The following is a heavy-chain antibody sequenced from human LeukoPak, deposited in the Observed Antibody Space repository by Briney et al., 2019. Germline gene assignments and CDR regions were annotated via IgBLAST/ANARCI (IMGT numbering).Heavy chain of an antibody. D-gene: IGHD3-9*01. J-gene: IGHJ3*02. CDR1: GGSISSGDYY. CDR3: ARDLAVRYFDWPDAFDI. V-gene: IGHV4-30-4*01. Sequence: SQTLSLTCTVSGGSISSGDYYWRWIRQPPGKGLEWIGYIYYSGSTYYNPSLKSRVTISVDTSKNQFSLKLSSVTAADTAVYYCARDLAVRYFDWPDAFDIWGQGTMVTVSS. CDR2: IYYSGST.